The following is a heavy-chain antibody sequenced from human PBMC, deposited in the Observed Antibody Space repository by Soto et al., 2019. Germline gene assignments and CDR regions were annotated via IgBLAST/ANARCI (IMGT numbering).Heavy chain of an antibody. D-gene: IGHD6-19*01. V-gene: IGHV3-7*01. J-gene: IGHJ4*02. CDR2: IREDGSEK. CDR1: GFTCSNYW. CDR3: TREHPCIAVAGTKY. Sequence: EVQLVESGGGLVQPGGSLRLSCAAAGFTCSNYWMSWVRQAPGKGLKWVASIREDGSEKYYVYSVKGRFTVSRDNSKDSMYLQLNSRTADDTAVYSCTREHPCIAVAGTKYWGQGSMVTVPS.